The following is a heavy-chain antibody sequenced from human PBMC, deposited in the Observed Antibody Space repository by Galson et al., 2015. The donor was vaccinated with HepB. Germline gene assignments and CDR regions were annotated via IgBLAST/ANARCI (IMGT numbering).Heavy chain of an antibody. J-gene: IGHJ3*02. Sequence: SETLSLTCTVSGGSINSDFYYWDWIRQPPGKGLEWIGEISYDETPYYSPSLRSRVTISRDTSKNQFSLRLNSVTAADTAVYYCARHGRRGYSRSPQNALDIWGQGTMVTVSS. CDR2: ISYDETP. D-gene: IGHD1-26*01. V-gene: IGHV4-39*01. CDR1: GGSINSDFYY. CDR3: ARHGRRGYSRSPQNALDI.